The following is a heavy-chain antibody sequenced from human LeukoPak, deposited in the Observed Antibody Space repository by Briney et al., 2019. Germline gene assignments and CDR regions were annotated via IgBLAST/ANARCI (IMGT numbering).Heavy chain of an antibody. CDR3: ARVSHPIAVAGTFDY. Sequence: GGSLRLSCAASGFNFITYTMNWVRQAPGKGLEWVSSISSSSSYIYYADSVQGRFTISRDNAKNSLYLQMNSLRAEDTAVYYCARVSHPIAVAGTFDYWGQGTLVTVSS. J-gene: IGHJ4*02. CDR2: ISSSSSYI. V-gene: IGHV3-21*01. CDR1: GFNFITYT. D-gene: IGHD6-19*01.